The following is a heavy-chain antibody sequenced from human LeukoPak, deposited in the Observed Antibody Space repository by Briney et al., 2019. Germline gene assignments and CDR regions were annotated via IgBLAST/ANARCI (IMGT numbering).Heavy chain of an antibody. CDR3: ARRGGTTPHFDY. CDR1: GGSTSSYH. CDR2: IYYSGST. V-gene: IGHV4-59*01. J-gene: IGHJ4*02. Sequence: SETLSLTCTVSGGSTSSYHWNWIRQPPGKGLEWIGYIYYSGSTNYNPSLKSRVTISVDTSKNQFSLKLSSVTAADTAVYYCARRGGTTPHFDYWGQGTLVTVSS. D-gene: IGHD1-7*01.